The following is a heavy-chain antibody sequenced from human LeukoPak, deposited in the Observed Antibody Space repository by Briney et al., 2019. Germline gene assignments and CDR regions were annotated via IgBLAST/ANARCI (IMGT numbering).Heavy chain of an antibody. Sequence: ASVKVSCKASGYTFTGYYIHWVRQAPGQGLEWMGRINPNSGGADYAQRFQGRVSMTRDTSISTAYMELSSLRSDDTAVYYCARGPRLDSSGWYYGAFDIWGQGTMVTVS. CDR1: GYTFTGYY. V-gene: IGHV1-2*06. CDR3: ARGPRLDSSGWYYGAFDI. D-gene: IGHD6-19*01. J-gene: IGHJ3*02. CDR2: INPNSGGA.